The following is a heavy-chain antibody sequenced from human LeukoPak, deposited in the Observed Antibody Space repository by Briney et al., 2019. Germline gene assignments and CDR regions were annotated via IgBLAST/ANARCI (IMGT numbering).Heavy chain of an antibody. CDR2: MSDTSSTI. J-gene: IGHJ4*02. Sequence: GGSLRLSCAASGFTFSNYDMNWVRQAPGKGLEWVSYMSDTSSTIYYADSVKGRFTISRDNAKNSLYLQMNSLRAEDTAVYYCARVEDSSGYYASWGQGTLVTVSS. CDR1: GFTFSNYD. CDR3: ARVEDSSGYYAS. V-gene: IGHV3-48*01. D-gene: IGHD3-22*01.